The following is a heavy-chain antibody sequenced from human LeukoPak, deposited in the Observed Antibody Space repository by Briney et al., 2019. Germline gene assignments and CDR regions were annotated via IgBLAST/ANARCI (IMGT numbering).Heavy chain of an antibody. CDR1: GGSIRSSYYY. Sequence: SETLSLTCTVSGGSIRSSYYYWGWIRQPPGKGLEWIGSIYDSGSTYYNPSLKSRVTISVDTSENQFPLKLNSVTAADTAVYYCARPYDYAVPAWGQGTLVTVSS. CDR3: ARPYDYAVPA. V-gene: IGHV4-39*01. D-gene: IGHD3-16*01. CDR2: IYDSGST. J-gene: IGHJ5*02.